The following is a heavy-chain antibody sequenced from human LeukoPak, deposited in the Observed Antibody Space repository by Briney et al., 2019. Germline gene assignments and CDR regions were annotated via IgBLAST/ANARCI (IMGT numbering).Heavy chain of an antibody. CDR2: ISTSGST. D-gene: IGHD6-13*01. J-gene: IGHJ3*02. Sequence: SETLSLTCTVSGDSISNYYWSWIRQPAGKGLEWIGRISTSGSTNYNPSLKSRVTMSVNTSKNQFSLKLNSVTAADTAVYHCAREGRAAVGTGAFDIRGQGTMVTVPS. CDR1: GDSISNYY. V-gene: IGHV4-4*07. CDR3: AREGRAAVGTGAFDI.